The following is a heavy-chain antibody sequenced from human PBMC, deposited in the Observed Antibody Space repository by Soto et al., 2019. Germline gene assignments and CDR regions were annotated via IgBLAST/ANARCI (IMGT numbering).Heavy chain of an antibody. J-gene: IGHJ6*02. CDR1: GGTFSSYA. Sequence: ASVKVSCKASGGTFSSYAISWVRQAPGQGLEWMGGIIPIFGTANYAQKFQGRVTITADESTSTAYMELSSLRSEDTAVYYCARSLQVVPAAMFPLASYYYYGMDVWGQGTTVTVSS. D-gene: IGHD2-2*01. CDR2: IIPIFGTA. CDR3: ARSLQVVPAAMFPLASYYYYGMDV. V-gene: IGHV1-69*13.